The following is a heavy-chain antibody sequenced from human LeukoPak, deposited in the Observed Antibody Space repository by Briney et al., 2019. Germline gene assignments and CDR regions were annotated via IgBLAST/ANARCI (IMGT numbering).Heavy chain of an antibody. CDR1: GFTFSSYW. D-gene: IGHD2-21*02. V-gene: IGHV3-7*01. Sequence: PGGSLRLSCAASGFTFSSYWMSWVRQAPGKGLEWVANIKQDGSEKYYVDSVKGRFTISRDNAKNSLYLQMNSLRAEDTAVYYCARDHIVVVTANDYWGQGTLVTVPS. CDR2: IKQDGSEK. J-gene: IGHJ4*02. CDR3: ARDHIVVVTANDY.